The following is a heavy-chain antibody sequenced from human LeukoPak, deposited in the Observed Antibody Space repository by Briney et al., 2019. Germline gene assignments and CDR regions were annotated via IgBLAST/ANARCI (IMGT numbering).Heavy chain of an antibody. D-gene: IGHD6-19*01. J-gene: IGHJ5*02. CDR3: ARHSASGWTALNWFDP. CDR2: FYYTRAT. Sequence: SETLSLTCTVSGASISSSRSCWAWIRQPPGRVLEWIGTFYYTRATYYNPSLKRRVNTSVDTSKNQFSLRLTSVTAADTAVYYCARHSASGWTALNWFDPWGQGILVTVSS. V-gene: IGHV4-39*01. CDR1: GASISSSRSC.